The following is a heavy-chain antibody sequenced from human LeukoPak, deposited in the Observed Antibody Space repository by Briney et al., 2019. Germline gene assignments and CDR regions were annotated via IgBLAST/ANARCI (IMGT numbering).Heavy chain of an antibody. CDR3: ARDGSSIAARRGVNWFDP. J-gene: IGHJ5*02. Sequence: PSETLSLTCTVSGGSISSYYWSWIRQPAGKGLERIGRIYTSGSTNYNPSLKSRVTMSVDTSKNQFSLKLSSVTAADTAVYYCARDGSSIAARRGVNWFDPWGQGTLVTVSS. V-gene: IGHV4-4*07. CDR2: IYTSGST. CDR1: GGSISSYY. D-gene: IGHD6-6*01.